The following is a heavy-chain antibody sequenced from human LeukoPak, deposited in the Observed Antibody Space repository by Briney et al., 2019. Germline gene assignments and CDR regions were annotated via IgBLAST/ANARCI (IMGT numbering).Heavy chain of an antibody. V-gene: IGHV1-2*04. CDR3: ARYGDYARHYAY. J-gene: IGHJ4*02. CDR2: INPNSGGT. CDR1: GYTFTGYY. D-gene: IGHD4-17*01. Sequence: ASVKVSCKASGYTFTGYYMHWVRQAPGQGLEWMGWINPNSGGTSYAQKFQGWVTMTRDTSISTAYMELSRLRSDDTAVYYCARYGDYARHYAYWGQGTLVTVSS.